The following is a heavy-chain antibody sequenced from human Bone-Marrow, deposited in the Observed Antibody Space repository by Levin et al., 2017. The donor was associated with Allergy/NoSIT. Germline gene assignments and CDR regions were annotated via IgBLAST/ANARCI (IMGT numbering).Heavy chain of an antibody. V-gene: IGHV1-69*13. J-gene: IGHJ4*02. Sequence: GASVKVSCKASGGTFSSYAISWVRQAPGQGLEWMGGIIPIFGTANYAQKFQGRVTITADESTSTAYMELSSLRSEDTAVYYCARGGITIFGVAAPPGYWGQGTLVTVSS. D-gene: IGHD3-3*01. CDR3: ARGGITIFGVAAPPGY. CDR2: IIPIFGTA. CDR1: GGTFSSYA.